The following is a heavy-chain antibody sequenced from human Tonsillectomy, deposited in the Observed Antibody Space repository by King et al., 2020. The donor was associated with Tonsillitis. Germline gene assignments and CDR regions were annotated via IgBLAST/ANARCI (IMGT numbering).Heavy chain of an antibody. V-gene: IGHV3-48*04. CDR2: IRNNSNTI. J-gene: IGHJ2*01. Sequence: VQLVESGGGLVQPGGSLRLSCAASVFNFNNYGMNWVRQAPGKGLEWMSYIRNNSNTIYYADSVKGRFTISRDNAKNSLFLQMNSLRAEDTAIYYCARDTSFDWYFDLWGRGTLVTVSS. CDR3: ARDTSFDWYFDL. CDR1: VFNFNNYG.